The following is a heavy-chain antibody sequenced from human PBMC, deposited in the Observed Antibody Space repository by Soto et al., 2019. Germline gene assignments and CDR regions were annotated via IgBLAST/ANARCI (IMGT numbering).Heavy chain of an antibody. CDR2: ISGGSGDI. CDR3: ARDLAERSCSGGSCYSANHFDY. J-gene: IGHJ4*02. D-gene: IGHD2-15*01. Sequence: GGSLRLSCAASGFTFSDYSMNWVRQAPGKGLEWVSSISGGSGDIFYADSVKGRFTISRDNAKNSLYLQMNSLRAEDTAVYHCARDLAERSCSGGSCYSANHFDYWGQGALVTVSS. V-gene: IGHV3-21*01. CDR1: GFTFSDYS.